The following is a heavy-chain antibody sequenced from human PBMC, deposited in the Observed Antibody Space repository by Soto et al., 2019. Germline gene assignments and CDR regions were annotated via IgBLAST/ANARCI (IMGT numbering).Heavy chain of an antibody. V-gene: IGHV3-74*01. CDR2: IQSDGSST. D-gene: IGHD6-19*01. CDR3: ARSPSSGWYYFDY. CDR1: EFTFSNYW. J-gene: IGHJ4*02. Sequence: GGSLRLSCAASEFTFSNYWIYWVRQAPGKGLVWVSRIQSDGSSTSYADSVEGRFTISRDNAKNTLYLQMSSLRGENTAVYYCARSPSSGWYYFDYWGQGA.